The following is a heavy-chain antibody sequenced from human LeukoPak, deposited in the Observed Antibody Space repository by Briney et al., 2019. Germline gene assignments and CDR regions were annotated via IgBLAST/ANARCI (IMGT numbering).Heavy chain of an antibody. CDR1: VFTVNSNY. Sequence: PGGSLRLSCAASVFTVNSNYIGWFRQAPGQGLEWVSIIYSGGTTHYADSVKGRFTVSRDNTKNTLYLQMDGLRAEDTAVYYCARTYYFCSLTKKRWFDPW. J-gene: IGHJ5*02. CDR3: ARTYYFCSLTKKRWFDP. D-gene: IGHD3/OR15-3a*01. CDR2: IYSGGTT. V-gene: IGHV3-53*01.